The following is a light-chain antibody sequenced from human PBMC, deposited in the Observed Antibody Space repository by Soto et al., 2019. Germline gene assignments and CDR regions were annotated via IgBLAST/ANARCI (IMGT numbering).Light chain of an antibody. CDR3: QQYGSSIT. V-gene: IGKV3-20*01. CDR2: GAS. Sequence: ENVLTKSPGTGSLSTGERATLSCRASPSVSGSNLAWYQQKPGQAPRLVIYGASSRATGIPDRFSGSGSGTDFTLTISRLEPEDFAVYDCQQYGSSITFGQGTRLEI. CDR1: PSVSGSN. J-gene: IGKJ5*01.